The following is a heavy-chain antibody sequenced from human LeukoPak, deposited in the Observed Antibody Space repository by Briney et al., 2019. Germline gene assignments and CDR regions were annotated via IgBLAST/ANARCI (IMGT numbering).Heavy chain of an antibody. CDR3: ARDSTLFGVVSYYFDY. J-gene: IGHJ4*02. CDR2: IKQDGSEK. D-gene: IGHD3-3*01. V-gene: IGHV3-7*01. Sequence: GGSLRLSCAASGFTFRSYWMSWVRQAPGKGLEWVANIKQDGSEKYYVDSVKGRFAISRDNAKNSLYLQMNSLRAEDTAVYYCARDSTLFGVVSYYFDYWGQGTLVTVSS. CDR1: GFTFRSYW.